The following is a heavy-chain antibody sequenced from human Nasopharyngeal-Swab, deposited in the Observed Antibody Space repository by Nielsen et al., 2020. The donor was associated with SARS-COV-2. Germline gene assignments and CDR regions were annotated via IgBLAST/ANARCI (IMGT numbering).Heavy chain of an antibody. D-gene: IGHD1-26*01. CDR2: MNLNSGNT. V-gene: IGHV1-8*01. CDR1: GYTFTSYD. J-gene: IGHJ5*02. Sequence: ASVKVSCKASGYTFTSYDINWVRQATGQGLEWMGWMNLNSGNTGYAQKFQGRVTMTRNTSISTAYMELSSLRSEDTAVYYCARAIVGATRTRWFDPWGQGTLVTVSS. CDR3: ARAIVGATRTRWFDP.